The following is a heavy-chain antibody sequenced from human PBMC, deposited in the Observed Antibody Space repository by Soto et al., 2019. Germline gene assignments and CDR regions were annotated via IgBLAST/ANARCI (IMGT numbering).Heavy chain of an antibody. CDR3: ARDDKDYGDYYYYYGMDV. V-gene: IGHV3-33*01. CDR1: GFTFSSYG. Sequence: QVQLVESGGGVVQPGRSLRLSCAASGFTFSSYGMHWVRQAPGKGLEWVAVIWYDGSNKYYADYVKGRFTISRDNSKNTLYLQMNSLRAEDTAVYYCARDDKDYGDYYYYYGMDVWGQGTTVTVSS. D-gene: IGHD4-17*01. J-gene: IGHJ6*02. CDR2: IWYDGSNK.